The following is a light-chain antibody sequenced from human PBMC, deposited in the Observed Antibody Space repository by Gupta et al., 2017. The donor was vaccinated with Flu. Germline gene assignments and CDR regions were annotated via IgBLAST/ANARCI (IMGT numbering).Light chain of an antibody. CDR2: GAS. J-gene: IGKJ1*01. CDR1: ESVSNN. CDR3: QQYHNSPVT. Sequence: ASESVSNNVAWFQQKHGQAPRLLSFGASFRGTGVPDRVSGSGSGTEFTLTIRGLQSEDFAVYYCQQYHNSPVTFGQGTKVDIQ. V-gene: IGKV3-15*01.